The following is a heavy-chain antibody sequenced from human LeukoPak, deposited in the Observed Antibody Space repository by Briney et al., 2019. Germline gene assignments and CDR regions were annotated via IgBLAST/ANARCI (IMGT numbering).Heavy chain of an antibody. J-gene: IGHJ4*02. V-gene: IGHV3-23*01. CDR1: GFTFRTYA. CDR2: ISTGGGST. Sequence: GGSLRLSCAASGFTFRTYAMTWVRQAPGKGLEWVSAISTGGGSTYYADSVQGRFTISRDNSKNTLYLQMNSLRAEDTAVYYCASRYSSGSGLDYWGQGTLVTVSS. CDR3: ASRYSSGSGLDY. D-gene: IGHD6-19*01.